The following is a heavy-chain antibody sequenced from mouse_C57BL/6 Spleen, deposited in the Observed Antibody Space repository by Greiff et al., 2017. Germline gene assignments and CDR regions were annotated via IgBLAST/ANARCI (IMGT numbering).Heavy chain of an antibody. D-gene: IGHD2-10*02. J-gene: IGHJ4*01. CDR1: GFPLTRYG. CDR3: AKHGYDYAMDY. Sequence: VTLQESGPGLVAPSQSLSIPCTVSGFPLTRYGVDWVRQPPGKGLWWLGGIWCGGSTNYNSALMSRLSISKDNSKSQVFLKMNSLQTDDTAMYYCAKHGYDYAMDYWGQGTSVTVAS. V-gene: IGHV2-9*01. CDR2: IWCGGST.